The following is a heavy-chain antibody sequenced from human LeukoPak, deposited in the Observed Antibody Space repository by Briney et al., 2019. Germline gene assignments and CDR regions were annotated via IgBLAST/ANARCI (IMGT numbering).Heavy chain of an antibody. V-gene: IGHV3-21*01. D-gene: IGHD6-13*01. J-gene: IGHJ4*02. CDR2: ISSSSSYI. CDR3: AMSSSWDGYFDY. CDR1: GFTFSSYS. Sequence: TGGSLRLSCAASGFTFSSYSMNWVRQAPGKGLEWVSSISSSSSYIYYADSVKGRFTISRDNAKNSLYLQMNSLRAEDTAVYYCAMSSSWDGYFDYWGQGTLVTVSS.